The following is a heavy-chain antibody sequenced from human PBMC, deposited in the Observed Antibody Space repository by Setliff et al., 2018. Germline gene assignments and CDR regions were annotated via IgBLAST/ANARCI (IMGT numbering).Heavy chain of an antibody. V-gene: IGHV1-46*01. CDR3: ARDVFPYHYEGAFDI. J-gene: IGHJ3*02. CDR2: INPSSGRT. CDR1: GYTFTSHY. D-gene: IGHD3-22*01. Sequence: ASVKVSCKASGYTFTSHYMHWVRQAPGLGLGWMGTINPSSGRTSYAQKFQGRVTMTRDTSTSTVYVDMSSLRSEDTAVYYCARDVFPYHYEGAFDIWGQGTMVTVSS.